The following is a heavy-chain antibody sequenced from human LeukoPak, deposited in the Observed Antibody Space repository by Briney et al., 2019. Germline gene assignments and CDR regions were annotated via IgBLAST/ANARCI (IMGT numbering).Heavy chain of an antibody. V-gene: IGHV3-66*01. CDR2: IYSGGST. Sequence: PGGSLRLSCAASGVNVISNYMNWVREAPGEGLEWVSVIYSGGSTYYAASVKGRFTISRDKSKNTLYLQMNSLRAEDTATYYCAIIHSDGHAWGQGTLVTVSS. J-gene: IGHJ5*02. CDR3: AIIHSDGHA. CDR1: GVNVISNY. D-gene: IGHD5-24*01.